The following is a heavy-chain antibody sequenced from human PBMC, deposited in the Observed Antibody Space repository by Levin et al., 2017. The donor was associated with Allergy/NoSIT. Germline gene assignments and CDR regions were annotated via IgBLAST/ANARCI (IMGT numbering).Heavy chain of an antibody. D-gene: IGHD2-21*02. CDR3: AREGAECGGDCYSGWFDP. Sequence: GESLKISCAASGFTFSSYWMHWVRQAPGKGLVWVSRINSDGSSTTYADSVKGRFTISRDNAKNTLYLQMNSLRADDTAVYYCAREGAECGGDCYSGWFDPWGQGTLVTVSS. J-gene: IGHJ5*02. CDR2: INSDGSST. V-gene: IGHV3-74*01. CDR1: GFTFSSYW.